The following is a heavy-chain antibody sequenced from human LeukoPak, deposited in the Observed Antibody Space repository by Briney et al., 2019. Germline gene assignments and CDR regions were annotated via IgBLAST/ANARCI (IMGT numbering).Heavy chain of an antibody. CDR1: GGSFSGYY. Sequence: SETLSLTCAVYGGSFSGYYWSWIRQPPGKGLEWIGEINHSGSTNYNPSLKSRVTISVDTSKNQFSLKLSSVTAADTAVCYCARRPTVTTKFDYWGQGTLVTVSS. CDR2: INHSGST. CDR3: ARRPTVTTKFDY. J-gene: IGHJ4*02. D-gene: IGHD4-17*01. V-gene: IGHV4-34*01.